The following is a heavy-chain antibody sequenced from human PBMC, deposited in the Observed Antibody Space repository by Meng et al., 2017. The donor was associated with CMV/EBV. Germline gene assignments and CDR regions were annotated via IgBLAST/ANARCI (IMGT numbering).Heavy chain of an antibody. J-gene: IGHJ4*02. CDR3: ARTMIVSPGSLDY. Sequence: SETLSLTCVVYGGSFSGYYRSWIRQPPGKGLEWIGEINHSGSTNYNPSLKGRVTILVDTSMKQFSLKLNSVTAADTAVYFCARTMIVSPGSLDYWGQGTLVTVSS. V-gene: IGHV4-34*01. D-gene: IGHD3-22*01. CDR1: GGSFSGYY. CDR2: INHSGST.